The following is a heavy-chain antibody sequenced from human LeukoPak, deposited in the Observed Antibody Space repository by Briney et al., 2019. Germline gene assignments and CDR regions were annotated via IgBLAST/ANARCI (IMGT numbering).Heavy chain of an antibody. D-gene: IGHD2-15*01. CDR3: ARSYCSGGSCYSFDY. CDR1: GGSISSGDYY. Sequence: TLSLTCTVSGGSISSGDYYWSWIRQPPGKGLEWIGYIYYSGSTYYNPSLKSRVTISVGTSKNQFSLKLSSVTAADTAVYYCARSYCSGGSCYSFDYWGQGTLVTVSS. CDR2: IYYSGST. V-gene: IGHV4-30-4*01. J-gene: IGHJ4*02.